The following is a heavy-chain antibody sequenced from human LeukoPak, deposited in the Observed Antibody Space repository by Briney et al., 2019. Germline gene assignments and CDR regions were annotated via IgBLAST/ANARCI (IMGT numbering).Heavy chain of an antibody. CDR1: GFTFGNYG. CDR3: AKAGRIAAPGCADY. J-gene: IGHJ4*01. D-gene: IGHD6-13*01. Sequence: GGSLRLSCAASGFTFGNYGMHWVRQAPGKGLEWVAGISDDGNNKYYADSVKGRITISRDNSKNTLYLQMNSLRVEDTAVYYCAKAGRIAAPGCADYWGQGTLVTASS. V-gene: IGHV3-30*18. CDR2: ISDDGNNK.